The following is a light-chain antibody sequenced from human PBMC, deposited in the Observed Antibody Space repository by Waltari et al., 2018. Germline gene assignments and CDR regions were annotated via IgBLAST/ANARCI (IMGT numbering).Light chain of an antibody. V-gene: IGKV3-15*01. J-gene: IGKJ4*01. CDR3: QQSHNWPPLT. Sequence: EVVLTHSPATLSLSPGEIATLTCSASQSVSVNLAWYQQRLGVAPRLLSYSSSTRTNGIPASFSGSGSGTEFTLTISSLESEDFAVYYCQQSHNWPPLTFGGGTKVEIK. CDR2: SSS. CDR1: QSVSVN.